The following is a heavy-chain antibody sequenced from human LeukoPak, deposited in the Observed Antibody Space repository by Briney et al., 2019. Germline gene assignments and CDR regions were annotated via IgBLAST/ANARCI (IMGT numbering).Heavy chain of an antibody. CDR2: IYYSGST. CDR3: ARGPNYYGSGSYYPVYYYYYYGMDV. Sequence: NPSETLSLTCTVSGGSISSYYWSWIRQPPGKGLEWIGYIYYSGSTNYNPSLKSRVTISVDTSKNQFSLKLSSVTAADTAVYYCARGPNYYGSGSYYPVYYYYYYGMDVWGQGTTVTVSS. V-gene: IGHV4-59*01. CDR1: GGSISSYY. D-gene: IGHD3-10*01. J-gene: IGHJ6*02.